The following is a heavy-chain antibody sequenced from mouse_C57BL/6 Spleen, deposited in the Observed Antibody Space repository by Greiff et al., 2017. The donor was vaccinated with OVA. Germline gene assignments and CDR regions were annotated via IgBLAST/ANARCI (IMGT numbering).Heavy chain of an antibody. Sequence: QVQLKESGAELVRPGTSVKVSCKASGYAFTNYLIEWVKQRPGQGLEWIGVINPGSGGTNYNEKFKGKATLTADKSSSTAYMQLSSLTSEDSAVYFCARPYGSSPGWFAYWGQGTLVTVSA. CDR1: GYAFTNYL. J-gene: IGHJ3*01. CDR3: ARPYGSSPGWFAY. CDR2: INPGSGGT. V-gene: IGHV1-54*01. D-gene: IGHD1-1*01.